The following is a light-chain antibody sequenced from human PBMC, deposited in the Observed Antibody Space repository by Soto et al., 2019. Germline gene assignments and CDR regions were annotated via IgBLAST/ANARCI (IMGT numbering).Light chain of an antibody. Sequence: EIVLTQYPDILSLSPGERATLSCRASQNIDTYLDWYQQKPGQSPRLLILGASTRAIGIPARFSGSESGTEFTLTISSLHSEDFAVYYGQQYKNWPTITFGQGTRLEIK. CDR3: QQYKNWPTIT. CDR1: QNIDTY. J-gene: IGKJ5*01. CDR2: GAS. V-gene: IGKV3-15*01.